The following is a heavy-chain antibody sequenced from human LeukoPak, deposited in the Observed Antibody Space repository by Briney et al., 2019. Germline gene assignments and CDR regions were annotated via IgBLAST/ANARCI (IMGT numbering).Heavy chain of an antibody. Sequence: ASVKVSCKASGGTFSSYAISWVRQAPGQGLEWMGRIIPIFGTANYAQKFQGRVTITTDESTSTAYMELSSLRSEDTAVYYCARDKAGTFDYWGQGTLVTVSS. V-gene: IGHV1-69*05. CDR3: ARDKAGTFDY. CDR2: IIPIFGTA. J-gene: IGHJ4*02. CDR1: GGTFSSYA. D-gene: IGHD6-13*01.